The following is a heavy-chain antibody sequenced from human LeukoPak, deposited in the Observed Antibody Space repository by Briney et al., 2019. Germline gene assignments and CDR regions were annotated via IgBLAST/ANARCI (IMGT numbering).Heavy chain of an antibody. Sequence: GGSLRLSCAASGFTFSSYWMHGVRQAPGKGLVWVSRVNSDGSSTSYADSVKGRFTISRDNAKNTLYLQMNSLRAEDTAVYYCARGFNWGIFDYWGQGTLVTVSS. V-gene: IGHV3-74*01. J-gene: IGHJ4*02. CDR3: ARGFNWGIFDY. CDR2: VNSDGSST. D-gene: IGHD7-27*01. CDR1: GFTFSSYW.